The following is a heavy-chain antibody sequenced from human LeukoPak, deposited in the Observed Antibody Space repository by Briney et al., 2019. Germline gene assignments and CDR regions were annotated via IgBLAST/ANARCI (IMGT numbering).Heavy chain of an antibody. CDR1: GFTFRTSA. D-gene: IGHD3-22*01. CDR2: IVVGSGNT. Sequence: ASVQVSCKASGFTFRTSAVQWVRQARGQRLEWIGWIVVGSGNTNYAQKFQERVTISRDMSTSTAYMELSSLRSEDTAVYYCAAQVDYHDSTVWDPWGQGTLVIVSS. CDR3: AAQVDYHDSTVWDP. V-gene: IGHV1-58*01. J-gene: IGHJ5*02.